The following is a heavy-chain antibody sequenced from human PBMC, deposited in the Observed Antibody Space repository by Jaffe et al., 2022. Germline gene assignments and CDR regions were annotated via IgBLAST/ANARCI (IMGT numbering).Heavy chain of an antibody. J-gene: IGHJ6*03. CDR3: ARSGYDFWSGLYYYYYMDV. V-gene: IGHV1-69*01. CDR2: IIPIFGTA. CDR1: GGTFSSYA. Sequence: QVQLVQSGAEVKKPGSSVKVSCKASGGTFSSYAISWVRQAPGQGLEWMGGIIPIFGTANYAQKFQGRVTITADESTSTAYMELSSLRSEDTAVYYCARSGYDFWSGLYYYYYMDVWGKGTTVTVSS. D-gene: IGHD3-3*01.